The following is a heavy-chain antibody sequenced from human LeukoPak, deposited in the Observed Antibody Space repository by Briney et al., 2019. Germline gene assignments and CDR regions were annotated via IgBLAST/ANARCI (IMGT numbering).Heavy chain of an antibody. CDR2: FIKDGSKT. CDR3: ARDTSPSSRRIYFDAFDM. V-gene: IGHV3-7*03. Sequence: PGGSLKLSCATSALTFRSDWMTSVRRARGRGRDWLAKFIKDGSKTHYVDSVKGRFTISRDNTENSFVLQLNSLRAEDTAMYYCARDTSPSSRRIYFDAFDMWGQGTMVTVSS. D-gene: IGHD2-15*01. CDR1: ALTFRSDW. J-gene: IGHJ3*02.